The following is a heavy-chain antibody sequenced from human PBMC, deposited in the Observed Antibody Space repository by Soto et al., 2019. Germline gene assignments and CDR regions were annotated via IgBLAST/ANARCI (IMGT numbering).Heavy chain of an antibody. CDR1: GGSISSSSYY. J-gene: IGHJ5*02. V-gene: IGHV4-39*01. CDR2: IYYSGST. Sequence: SETLSLTCTVSGGSISSSSYYWGWIRQPPGKGLEWIGSIYYSGSTYYNPSLKSRVTISVDTSKNQFSLKLSSVTAADTAVYYCARHIPSGFWSGYPINWFDPWGQGTLVTVSS. CDR3: ARHIPSGFWSGYPINWFDP. D-gene: IGHD3-3*01.